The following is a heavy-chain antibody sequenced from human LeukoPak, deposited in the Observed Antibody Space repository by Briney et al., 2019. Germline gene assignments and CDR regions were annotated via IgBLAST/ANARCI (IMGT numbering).Heavy chain of an antibody. CDR3: ARESDYYDSSGYQHNRIDI. V-gene: IGHV1-69*04. CDR2: IIPTFDVA. D-gene: IGHD3-22*01. J-gene: IGHJ3*02. Sequence: SVKVSCKASGDNFSSSVITWVRHAPGQGLEWMGRIIPTFDVANFAQIFKGRVTITADKSTNTAHLELSSLRSEDTAVYYCARESDYYDSSGYQHNRIDIWGQGTMVTVSS. CDR1: GDNFSSSV.